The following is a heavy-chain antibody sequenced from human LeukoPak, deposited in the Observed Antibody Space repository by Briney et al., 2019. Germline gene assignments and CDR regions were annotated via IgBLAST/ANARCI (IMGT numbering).Heavy chain of an antibody. CDR3: ARDTGGGYSCYDC. D-gene: IGHD5-18*01. CDR1: GFTFSSYA. CDR2: ISGSGGST. Sequence: GGSLRLSCAASGFTFSSYAMSWVRQAPGKGLEWVSAISGSGGSTFSADSVKGRFTISRDNSKNTLYLQMNSLRAEDTAVYYCARDTGGGYSCYDCWGQGTLVTVSS. V-gene: IGHV3-23*01. J-gene: IGHJ4*02.